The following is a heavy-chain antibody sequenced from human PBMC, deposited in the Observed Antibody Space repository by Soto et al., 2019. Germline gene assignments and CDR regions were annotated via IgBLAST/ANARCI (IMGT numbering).Heavy chain of an antibody. V-gene: IGHV4-39*01. CDR2: IYYSGST. D-gene: IGHD3-10*01. CDR1: RGSISNYY. CDR3: ARHGVHVYFDY. Sequence: ETLSLTCTVSRGSISNYYWGWIRQPPGKGLEWIGSIYYSGSTYYNPSLKSRVTISVDTSKNQFSLKLSSVTAADTAVYYCARHGVHVYFDYWGQGTLVTVSS. J-gene: IGHJ4*02.